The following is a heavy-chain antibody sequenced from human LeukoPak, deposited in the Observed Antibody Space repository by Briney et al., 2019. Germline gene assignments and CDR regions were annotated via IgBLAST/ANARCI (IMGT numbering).Heavy chain of an antibody. Sequence: NPSETLSLTCTVSGGSISSYYWSWIRQPAGKGLEWIGRIYTSGSTNYNPSLKSRVTMSVDTSKNQFSLKLSSVTAADTAVYYCARGLVTMVRGVRPNEAFDIWGQGTMVTVSS. CDR1: GGSISSYY. J-gene: IGHJ3*02. CDR3: ARGLVTMVRGVRPNEAFDI. CDR2: IYTSGST. V-gene: IGHV4-4*07. D-gene: IGHD3-10*01.